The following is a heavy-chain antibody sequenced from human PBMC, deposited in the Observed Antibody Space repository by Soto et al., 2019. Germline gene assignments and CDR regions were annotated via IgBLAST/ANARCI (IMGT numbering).Heavy chain of an antibody. CDR2: ISSSSSYI. CDR1: GFTFSSYS. CDR3: ARESSEQQKWGVYYYYGMDV. V-gene: IGHV3-21*01. D-gene: IGHD6-13*01. Sequence: EVQLVESGGGLVKPGGSLRLSCAASGFTFSSYSMNWVRQAPGKGLEWVSSISSSSSYIYYADSVKGRFTISRDNAKNSRYLQMNSLRAEDTAVYYCARESSEQQKWGVYYYYGMDVWGQGTTVTVSS. J-gene: IGHJ6*02.